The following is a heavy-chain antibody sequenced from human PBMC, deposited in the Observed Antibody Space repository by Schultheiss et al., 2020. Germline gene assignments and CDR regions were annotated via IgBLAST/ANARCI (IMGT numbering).Heavy chain of an antibody. Sequence: SETLSLTCTVSGGSISSYYWSWIRQPAGKGLEWIGYIYYSGSTNYNSSLQSRVTMTVDTSKNQLALQLTSVTPADTAMYYCATQRITWFDPWGQGTLVTVSS. J-gene: IGHJ5*02. D-gene: IGHD2-15*01. CDR2: IYYSGST. V-gene: IGHV4-59*01. CDR3: ATQRITWFDP. CDR1: GGSISSYY.